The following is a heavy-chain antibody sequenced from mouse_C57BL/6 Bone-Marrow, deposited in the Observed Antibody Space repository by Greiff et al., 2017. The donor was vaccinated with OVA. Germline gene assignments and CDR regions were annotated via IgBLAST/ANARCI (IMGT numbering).Heavy chain of an antibody. CDR2: SRNKANDYTT. CDR1: GFTFSDFY. J-gene: IGHJ3*01. CDR3: ARDAAYSTWFAY. V-gene: IGHV7-1*01. Sequence: EVKLVESGGGLVQSGRSLRLSCATSGFTFSDFYMEWVRQAPGKGLEWIAASRNKANDYTTEYSASVKGRFIVSRDTSQSILYLQMNALRAEDTAIYYCARDAAYSTWFAYWGQGTLVTVSA. D-gene: IGHD2-10*01.